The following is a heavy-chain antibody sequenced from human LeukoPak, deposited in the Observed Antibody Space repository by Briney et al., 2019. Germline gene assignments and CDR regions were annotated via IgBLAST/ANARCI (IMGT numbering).Heavy chain of an antibody. CDR1: GFTFSSYA. D-gene: IGHD2-8*01. Sequence: QSGGSLRLSCAASGFTFSSYAMSWVRQAPGKGLEWVSAISGSGGSTYYADSVKGRFTISRDNSKGSLYLQMNSLRADDTAVYYCARVVPMVEYYNSYMDVWGKGTTVTVSS. V-gene: IGHV3-23*01. CDR3: ARVVPMVEYYNSYMDV. J-gene: IGHJ6*03. CDR2: ISGSGGST.